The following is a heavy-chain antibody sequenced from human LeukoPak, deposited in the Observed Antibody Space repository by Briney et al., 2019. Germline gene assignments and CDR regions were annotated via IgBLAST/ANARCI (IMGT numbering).Heavy chain of an antibody. Sequence: PSETLSLTCTVSGGSISSSSYYWGWIRQPPGKGLERIGSIYYSGSTYYNPSLKSRVTISVDTSKNQFSLKLSSVTAADTAVYYCARLIAAAGHFDYWGQGTLVTVSS. V-gene: IGHV4-39*01. CDR3: ARLIAAAGHFDY. D-gene: IGHD6-13*01. J-gene: IGHJ4*02. CDR1: GGSISSSSYY. CDR2: IYYSGST.